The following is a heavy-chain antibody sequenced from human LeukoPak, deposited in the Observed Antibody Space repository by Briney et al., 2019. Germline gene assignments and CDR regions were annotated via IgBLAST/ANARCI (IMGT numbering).Heavy chain of an antibody. Sequence: PGGSLRPSCAASGFTFSSYAMSWVRQAPGKGLEWVSGISGSAGGTYYADSVKGRFTISRDNSKDTLYLQMNSLRVEDTALYYCAKDDPRGPVYYFDFWGQGTLVTVSS. CDR1: GFTFSSYA. CDR2: ISGSAGGT. D-gene: IGHD3-16*01. CDR3: AKDDPRGPVYYFDF. J-gene: IGHJ4*02. V-gene: IGHV3-23*01.